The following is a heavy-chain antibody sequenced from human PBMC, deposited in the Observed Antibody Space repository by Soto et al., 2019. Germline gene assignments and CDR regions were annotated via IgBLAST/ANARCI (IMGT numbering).Heavy chain of an antibody. CDR2: TRNKANSYTT. D-gene: IGHD3-10*01. CDR1: GFTFSDHY. CDR3: AREEYYGSGSYYWKAFDN. V-gene: IGHV3-72*01. J-gene: IGHJ3*02. Sequence: GGSLRLSCAASGFTFSDHYMDWVRQAPGKGLEWVGRTRNKANSYTTEYAASVKGRFTISRDDSKNSLYLQMNSLKTEDTAVYSCAREEYYGSGSYYWKAFDNWGQGTMVTVSS.